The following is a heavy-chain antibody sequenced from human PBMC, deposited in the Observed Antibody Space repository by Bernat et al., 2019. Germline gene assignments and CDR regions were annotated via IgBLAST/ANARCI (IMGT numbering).Heavy chain of an antibody. CDR1: GYSFTSYW. D-gene: IGHD2-2*01. Sequence: EVQLVQSGAEVKKPGESLKISCKGSGYSFTSYWIGWVRQMPGKGLEWMGITYPGDSDTRYSPSFQGQVTISADKSISTAYLQWSSLKASDTAMYYCARVPAAQRAGATYYFDYWGQGTLVTVSS. V-gene: IGHV5-51*01. J-gene: IGHJ4*02. CDR3: ARVPAAQRAGATYYFDY. CDR2: TYPGDSDT.